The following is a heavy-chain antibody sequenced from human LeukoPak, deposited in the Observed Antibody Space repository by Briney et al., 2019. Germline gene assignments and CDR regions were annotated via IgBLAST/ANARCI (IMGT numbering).Heavy chain of an antibody. CDR2: IYYSGST. CDR1: GGSISSYY. CDR3: ARNTFGGVIVSFDY. Sequence: SETLSLTCTVSGGSISSYYWSWIRQPPGKGLEWIGYIYYSGSTNYNPSLKSRVTISVDTSKNQFSLKLSSVTAADTAVYYCARNTFGGVIVSFDYWGQGTLVTVSS. V-gene: IGHV4-59*01. D-gene: IGHD3-16*02. J-gene: IGHJ4*02.